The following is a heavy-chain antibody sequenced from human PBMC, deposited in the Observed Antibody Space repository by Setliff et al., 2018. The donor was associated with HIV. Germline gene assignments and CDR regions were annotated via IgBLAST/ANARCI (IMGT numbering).Heavy chain of an antibody. J-gene: IGHJ1*01. CDR3: AGSSAWYRGTDF. Sequence: SETLSLTCTVSGASVSTYSWTFVRQPPGKKLEWIGYFHYTGSTNYDPSLKSRVTISVDRSKNQFSLRLNSVTAADTAVYYCAGSSAWYRGTDFWGRGTLVTVSS. D-gene: IGHD6-19*01. CDR1: GASVSTYS. V-gene: IGHV4-59*02. CDR2: FHYTGST.